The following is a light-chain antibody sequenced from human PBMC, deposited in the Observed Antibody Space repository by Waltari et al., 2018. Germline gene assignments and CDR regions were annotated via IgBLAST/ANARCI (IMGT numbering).Light chain of an antibody. CDR1: QLVSRSS. J-gene: IGKJ1*01. Sequence: IVLTQSPGPLSLSPGDRAPLSCRAGQLVSRSSLAWYQQKPGQAPRLLRFGSSNRATGIPDRFSGRGSGTDFTLTISRLEPEDCAVYYCKMYETFGQGTKVEIK. CDR3: KMYET. V-gene: IGKV3-20*01. CDR2: GSS.